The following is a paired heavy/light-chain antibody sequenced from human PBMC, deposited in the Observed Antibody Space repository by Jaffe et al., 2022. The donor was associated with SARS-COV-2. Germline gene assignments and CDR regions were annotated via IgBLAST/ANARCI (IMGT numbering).Light chain of an antibody. V-gene: IGKV4-1*01. Sequence: DIVMTQSPDSLAVSLGERVTINCKSSQSVLYNPNNKNYLSWYQQKPGQPPKLLIYWASIRESGVPDRFSGGGSGTDFTLTISGLQAEDVAVYYCQQYFNTPWTFGQGTKVEIK. CDR1: QSVLYNPNNKNY. J-gene: IGKJ1*01. CDR3: QQYFNTPWT. CDR2: WAS.
Heavy chain of an antibody. CDR2: VVAYSGDT. V-gene: IGHV1-18*01. J-gene: IGHJ3*02. CDR1: GYNFHNYG. Sequence: QVQLVQSGDEVKKPGASVKVSCQASGYNFHNYGISWVRQARGQGPEWMGWVVAYSGDTSYAQKFQGRVIMTADISTSTAYMELMSLTPDDTAVYYCARHDMGTDRAFDIWGQGTKFTVSS. CDR3: ARHDMGTDRAFDI. D-gene: IGHD1-1*01.